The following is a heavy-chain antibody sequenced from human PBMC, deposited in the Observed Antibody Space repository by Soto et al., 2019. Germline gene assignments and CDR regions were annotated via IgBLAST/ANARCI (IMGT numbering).Heavy chain of an antibody. Sequence: PGGALRLSCAASGFTVSSNYMSWVRQAPGKGLEWVSVIYSGGSTYYADSVKGRFTMSRDNSKNTLYLQMNSLRAEYTAVYYCAREGERPDAFDIWVQGTMVTVSS. CDR2: IYSGGST. J-gene: IGHJ3*02. D-gene: IGHD6-25*01. V-gene: IGHV3-53*01. CDR3: AREGERPDAFDI. CDR1: GFTVSSNY.